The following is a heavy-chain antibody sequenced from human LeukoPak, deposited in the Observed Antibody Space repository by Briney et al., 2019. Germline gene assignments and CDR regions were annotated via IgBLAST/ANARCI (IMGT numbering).Heavy chain of an antibody. CDR2: TNGDGSDT. CDR1: GFTLSNSW. J-gene: IGHJ4*02. Sequence: GGSLRLSCAASGFTLSNSWMHWVRQAPGKGLVWVSRTNGDGSDTSYADSVKGRFTISRDSATNTLYLQMNSLRAEDTAIYYCVRDGEYSHGVDFDYWGQGTLVTVSP. D-gene: IGHD5-18*01. CDR3: VRDGEYSHGVDFDY. V-gene: IGHV3-74*01.